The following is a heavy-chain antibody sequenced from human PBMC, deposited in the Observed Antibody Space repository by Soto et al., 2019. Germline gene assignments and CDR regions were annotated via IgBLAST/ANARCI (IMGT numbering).Heavy chain of an antibody. D-gene: IGHD1-1*01. CDR2: IYSGGTT. CDR3: ARAPGTTVFFNY. Sequence: PGGSLRLSCAVSGFTVSSNFMSWVRQAPGKGLEWVTVIYSGGTTYYADSVKGRFTISRDNPRNTLYLQMNSLRVEDTAVYYCARAPGTTVFFNYWGQGTLVTVSS. CDR1: GFTVSSNF. J-gene: IGHJ4*02. V-gene: IGHV3-53*01.